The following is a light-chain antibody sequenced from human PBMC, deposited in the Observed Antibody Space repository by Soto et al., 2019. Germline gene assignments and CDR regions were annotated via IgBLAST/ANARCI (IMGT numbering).Light chain of an antibody. CDR3: HQCGSSPRT. Sequence: EIVLTQSPGTLSLSPGDRATLSCRASQSVSSNFLAWYQQKPGQAPRLLIYDASIRATGIPDRFSGSGSGTDFALTIRRLEPEDFAMYFCHQCGSSPRTFGQGTKVEIK. CDR1: QSVSSNF. V-gene: IGKV3-20*01. CDR2: DAS. J-gene: IGKJ1*01.